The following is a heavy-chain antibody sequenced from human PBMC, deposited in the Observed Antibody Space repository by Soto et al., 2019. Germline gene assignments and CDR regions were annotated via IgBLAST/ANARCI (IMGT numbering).Heavy chain of an antibody. CDR2: ISTYSGNT. Sequence: ASVKVSFKASGYTFLSYGISWVRQAPGQVLEWMGWISTYSGNTDYAQGLQDRVTLTTDTSTSTAYMELRSLRSDDTAVYYCARNPSGSSFDYWGQGTLVTVSS. CDR1: GYTFLSYG. CDR3: ARNPSGSSFDY. J-gene: IGHJ4*02. D-gene: IGHD1-26*01. V-gene: IGHV1-18*01.